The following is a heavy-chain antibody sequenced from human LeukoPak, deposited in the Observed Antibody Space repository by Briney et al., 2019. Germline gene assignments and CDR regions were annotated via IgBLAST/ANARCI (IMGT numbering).Heavy chain of an antibody. CDR3: ATAAMVDAFDI. V-gene: IGHV5-51*01. J-gene: IGHJ3*02. CDR2: IYPGDSDT. CDR1: GYSFTSYW. D-gene: IGHD6-25*01. Sequence: GESLKISCKGSGYSFTSYWIGWGRQIPGKGLEWMGIIYPGDSDTRYSPSFQGQVTISADKSISTAYLQWSSLKASDTAMYYCATAAMVDAFDIWGQGTMVTVSS.